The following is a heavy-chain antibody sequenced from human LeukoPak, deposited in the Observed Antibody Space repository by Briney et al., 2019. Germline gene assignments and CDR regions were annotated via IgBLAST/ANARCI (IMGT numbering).Heavy chain of an antibody. CDR1: GFTFSDFF. CDR2: ISSSSSYT. D-gene: IGHD2-15*01. J-gene: IGHJ3*02. CDR3: ARVDYSATAYHDAFDI. V-gene: IGHV3-11*05. Sequence: PGGSLRLSCAASGFTFSDFFMSWIRQAPGKGLEWVSYISSSSSYTNYADSVRGRFTISRDNAKNSLYLQMNSLRAEDTAVYYCARVDYSATAYHDAFDIWGRGTVVTVSS.